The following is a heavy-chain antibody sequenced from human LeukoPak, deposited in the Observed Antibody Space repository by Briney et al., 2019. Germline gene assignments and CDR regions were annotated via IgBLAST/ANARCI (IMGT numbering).Heavy chain of an antibody. CDR3: AREEQWLVQNFDY. D-gene: IGHD6-19*01. J-gene: IGHJ4*02. CDR1: GGTFSSYA. V-gene: IGHV1-69*13. Sequence: SVKVSCKASGGTFSSYAISWVRQAPGQGLEWMGGIIPIFGTANYAQKFQGRVTITADESTSTAYMELSSLRSEDTAVYYCAREEQWLVQNFDYWGQGTLVTVSS. CDR2: IIPIFGTA.